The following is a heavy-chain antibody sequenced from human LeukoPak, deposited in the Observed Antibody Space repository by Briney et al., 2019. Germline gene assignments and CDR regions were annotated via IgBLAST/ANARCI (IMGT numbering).Heavy chain of an antibody. Sequence: PSETLSLTCAVSDYSISSGYFWGWIRQPPGKGLEWIGNIYHSGSTSYNPSLESRVTISVDTSKNQFYLKLRSVTAADTAVYYCARLFYYGSGIADYWGQGTLVTVSS. CDR3: ARLFYYGSGIADY. V-gene: IGHV4-38-2*01. J-gene: IGHJ4*02. D-gene: IGHD3-10*01. CDR1: DYSISSGYF. CDR2: IYHSGST.